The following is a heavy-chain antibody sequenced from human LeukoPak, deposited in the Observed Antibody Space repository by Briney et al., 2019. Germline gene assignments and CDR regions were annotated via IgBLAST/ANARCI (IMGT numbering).Heavy chain of an antibody. Sequence: GRSLRLSCAASGFTFSSYAMHWVRQAPGKGLEWVAVISYDGSNKYYADSEKGRFTISRDNSKNTLYLQMNSLRAEDTAVYYCARDSHDYGDYLGAFDIWGQGTMVTVSP. V-gene: IGHV3-30-3*01. J-gene: IGHJ3*02. CDR2: ISYDGSNK. CDR1: GFTFSSYA. D-gene: IGHD4-17*01. CDR3: ARDSHDYGDYLGAFDI.